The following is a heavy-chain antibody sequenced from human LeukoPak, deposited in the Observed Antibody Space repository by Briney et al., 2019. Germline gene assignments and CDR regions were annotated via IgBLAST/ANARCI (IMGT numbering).Heavy chain of an antibody. CDR1: GFTFSSY. J-gene: IGHJ5*02. Sequence: GSLRLSCAASGFTFSSYWSWIRQPPGKGLEWIGEINHSGSTNYNPSLKSRVTISVDTSKNQFSLKLSSVTAADTAVYYCARVGSKDWFDPWGQGTLVTVSS. D-gene: IGHD1-26*01. V-gene: IGHV4-34*01. CDR2: INHSGST. CDR3: ARVGSKDWFDP.